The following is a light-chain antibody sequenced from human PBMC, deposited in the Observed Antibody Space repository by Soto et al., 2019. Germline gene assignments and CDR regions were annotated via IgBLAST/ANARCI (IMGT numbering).Light chain of an antibody. J-gene: IGLJ2*01. V-gene: IGLV2-14*03. CDR3: SSFTISSTVV. CDR1: SSDVGGYKY. Sequence: QSVLTQPASVSGSPGQSITISCTGTSSDVGGYKYVSWYQQHPGKAPKLMIYDVSNRPSGVSNRFSGSKSGNTASLTISGLQAEDEADYNCSSFTISSTVVFGGGTKLTVL. CDR2: DVS.